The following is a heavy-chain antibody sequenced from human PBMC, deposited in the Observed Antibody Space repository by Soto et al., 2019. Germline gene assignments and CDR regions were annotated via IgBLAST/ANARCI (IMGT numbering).Heavy chain of an antibody. CDR1: GCTFSSYA. D-gene: IGHD6-19*01. CDR2: IIPIFGTA. CDR3: ARGWDYYYGMDV. V-gene: IGHV1-69*13. J-gene: IGHJ6*02. Sequence: SVKVSCKASGCTFSSYAISWVRQAPGQGLEWMGGIIPIFGTANYAQKFQGRVTITADESTSTAYMELSSLRSEDTAVYYCARGWDYYYGMDVWGQGTTVTVSS.